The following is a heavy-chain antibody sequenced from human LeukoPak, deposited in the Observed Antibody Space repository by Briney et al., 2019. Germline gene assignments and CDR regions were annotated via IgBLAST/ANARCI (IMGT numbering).Heavy chain of an antibody. Sequence: SETLSLTGTVSGGSISSYYWSWIRQPPGKGLEWIGYIYYSGSTNCNPSLKSRVTISVDTSKNQFSLKLSSVTAADTAVYYCARHLPRYCSSTSCLNYVRRDAFDIWGQGTMVTVSS. CDR2: IYYSGST. CDR1: GGSISSYY. J-gene: IGHJ3*02. V-gene: IGHV4-59*08. CDR3: ARHLPRYCSSTSCLNYVRRDAFDI. D-gene: IGHD2-2*01.